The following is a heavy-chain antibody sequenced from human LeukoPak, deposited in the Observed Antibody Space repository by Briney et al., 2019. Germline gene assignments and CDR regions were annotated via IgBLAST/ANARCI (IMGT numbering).Heavy chain of an antibody. CDR1: GGSFSGYY. D-gene: IGHD2-2*01. V-gene: IGHV4-34*01. CDR3: ARRSDSTSSNWFDP. Sequence: SSETLSLTCAVYGGSFSGYYWSWIRQPPGKGLEWIGEINHSGSTNYNPSLKSRVTISVDTSKNQFSLKLSSVTAADTAVYYCARRSDSTSSNWFDPWGQGTLVTVSS. CDR2: INHSGST. J-gene: IGHJ5*02.